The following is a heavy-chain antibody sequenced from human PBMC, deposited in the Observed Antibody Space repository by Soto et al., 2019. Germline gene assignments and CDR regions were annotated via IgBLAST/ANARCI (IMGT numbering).Heavy chain of an antibody. J-gene: IGHJ4*02. CDR1: GFTFSSYA. V-gene: IGHV3-30-3*01. CDR2: ISYDGSNK. Sequence: QVQLVESGGGVVQPGRSLRLSCAASGFTFSSYAMHWVRQAPGKGLEWVAVISYDGSNKYYADSVKGRFTISRDNSKNALYLQMNSLRAEDTAVYYCASSQYYFDYWGQGTLVTVSS. CDR3: ASSQYYFDY.